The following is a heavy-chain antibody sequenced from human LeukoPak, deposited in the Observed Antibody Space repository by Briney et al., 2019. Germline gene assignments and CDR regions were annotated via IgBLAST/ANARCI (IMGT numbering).Heavy chain of an antibody. CDR1: GGSISSGSYY. CDR2: IYHSGST. CDR3: ATPFRIQLWSTFDY. J-gene: IGHJ4*02. Sequence: SETLSLTCTVSGGSISSGSYYWGWIRQPPGKGLEWIGSIYHSGSTYYNPSLKSRVTISVDTSKNQFSLKLSSVTAADTAVYYCATPFRIQLWSTFDYWGQGTLVTVSS. V-gene: IGHV4-39*07. D-gene: IGHD5-18*01.